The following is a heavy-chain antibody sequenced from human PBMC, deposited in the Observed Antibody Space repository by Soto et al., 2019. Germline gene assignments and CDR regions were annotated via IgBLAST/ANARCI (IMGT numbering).Heavy chain of an antibody. Sequence: ASVKVSCKASGYRFIDHYIHWLRQAPGQGLEWMGWISAYNGNTNYAQKLQGRVTMTTDTSTSTAYMELRSLRSDDTAVYYCARVRYYDSSGYPDYWGQGTLVTVSS. V-gene: IGHV1-18*04. J-gene: IGHJ4*02. D-gene: IGHD3-22*01. CDR1: GYRFIDHY. CDR2: ISAYNGNT. CDR3: ARVRYYDSSGYPDY.